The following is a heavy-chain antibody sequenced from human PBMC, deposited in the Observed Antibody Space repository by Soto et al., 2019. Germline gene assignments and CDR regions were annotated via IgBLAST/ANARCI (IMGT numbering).Heavy chain of an antibody. V-gene: IGHV3-13*01. D-gene: IGHD1-1*01. J-gene: IGHJ3*02. CDR3: ARERRGDFDI. CDR2: IANAGDT. Sequence: EVHLVESGGGLVQPGGSLRLSCADSGFSFSAYDMHWVRQGTGNGLEWVSAIANAGDTNYSDSVKGRFTISRENAKNSLYLQMNSLRARDTAVYYCARERRGDFDIWGQGTMVTVSS. CDR1: GFSFSAYD.